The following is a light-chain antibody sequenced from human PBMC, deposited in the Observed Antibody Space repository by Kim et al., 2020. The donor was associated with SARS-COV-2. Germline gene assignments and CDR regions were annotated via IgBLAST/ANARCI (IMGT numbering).Light chain of an antibody. J-gene: IGKJ4*01. CDR2: AAS. V-gene: IGKV1-27*01. CDR3: QKYNSAPPLT. CDR1: QGISKY. Sequence: AVGDSVTITCRASQGISKYLAWYPQNPGKLPKLLIYAASALQSGVPSLFSGSGSGTDFTLTISSLQPEDVATYYCQKYNSAPPLTFGGGTKVDIK.